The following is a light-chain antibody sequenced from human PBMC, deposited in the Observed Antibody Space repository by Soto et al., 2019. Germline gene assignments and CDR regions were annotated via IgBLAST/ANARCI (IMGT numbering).Light chain of an antibody. Sequence: EIVMTQSPATVSVSPLEIASLSFRASQSISDTLAWYQQKPGQAPRLLIYSASRRATGFPGRFSGSGSGTDFTLTISSLQSQDLAVYYCQQYNNWPWTFGQGTKVDNK. CDR1: QSISDT. V-gene: IGKV3-15*01. J-gene: IGKJ1*01. CDR2: SAS. CDR3: QQYNNWPWT.